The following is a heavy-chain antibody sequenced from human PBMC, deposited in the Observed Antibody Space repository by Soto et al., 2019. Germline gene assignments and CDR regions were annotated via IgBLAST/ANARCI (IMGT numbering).Heavy chain of an antibody. D-gene: IGHD6-19*01. CDR1: GGTFSSYT. Sequence: QVQLVQSGAEVKKPGSSVKVSCKASGGTFSSYTISWVRQAPGQGLEWMGRIIPIRGIANYAQKFQGRVTITADKSTSTAYMELSSLRSEDTAVYYCARSSSGWYYFDYWGQGTLVTVSS. CDR3: ARSSSGWYYFDY. V-gene: IGHV1-69*02. J-gene: IGHJ4*02. CDR2: IIPIRGIA.